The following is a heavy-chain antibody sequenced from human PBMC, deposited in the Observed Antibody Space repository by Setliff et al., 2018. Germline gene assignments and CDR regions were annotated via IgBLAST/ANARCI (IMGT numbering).Heavy chain of an antibody. V-gene: IGHV3-7*01. D-gene: IGHD3-10*01. Sequence: LRLSCAASGFTFSRYWMSWVRQAPGKGLEWVANIKQDGSEKYYVDSVKGRFTISRDNAKNSLYLQTNSLRAEDTAVYYCARDHVYGSQYYYYYYGMDVWGQGTTVTVSS. CDR3: ARDHVYGSQYYYYYYGMDV. CDR1: GFTFSRYW. J-gene: IGHJ6*02. CDR2: IKQDGSEK.